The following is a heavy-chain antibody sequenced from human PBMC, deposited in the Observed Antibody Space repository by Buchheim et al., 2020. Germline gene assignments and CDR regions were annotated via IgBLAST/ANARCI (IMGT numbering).Heavy chain of an antibody. CDR3: AKERGSYFDY. CDR2: ISYDGSNK. V-gene: IGHV3-30*18. Sequence: QVQLVESGGGVVQPGRSLRLSCAASGFTFSSYGMHWVRQAPGKGLEWVAVISYDGSNKYYADSVKGRFTISRDNSKNTLYLQMNSLRAEDTTVYYCAKERGSYFDYWGQGAL. CDR1: GFTFSSYG. D-gene: IGHD1-26*01. J-gene: IGHJ4*03.